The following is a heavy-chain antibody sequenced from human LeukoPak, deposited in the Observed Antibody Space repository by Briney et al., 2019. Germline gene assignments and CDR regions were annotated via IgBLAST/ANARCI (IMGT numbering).Heavy chain of an antibody. CDR3: AKDKRPYYYDSSGPGRYGMDV. D-gene: IGHD3-22*01. V-gene: IGHV3-30*18. J-gene: IGHJ6*02. CDR1: GFTFSTYW. Sequence: PGGSLRLSCAASGFTFSTYWMHWVRQAPGKGLEWVAVISYDGSNKYYADSVKGRFTISRDNSKNTLYLQMNSLRAEDTAVYYCAKDKRPYYYDSSGPGRYGMDVWGQGTTVTVSS. CDR2: ISYDGSNK.